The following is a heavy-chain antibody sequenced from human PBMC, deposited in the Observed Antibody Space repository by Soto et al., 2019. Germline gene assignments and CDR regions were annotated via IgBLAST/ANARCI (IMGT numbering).Heavy chain of an antibody. CDR2: IYPGDSDT. J-gene: IGHJ4*02. Sequence: PXEFLKISCRGCGYSFTSYWIGWVRQMPGKGLEWMGIIYPGDSDTRYSPSFQGQVTISADKSISTAYLQWSSLKASDTAMYYCARPYSNYKGPWLVYWGQGNLVTVSS. D-gene: IGHD4-4*01. CDR1: GYSFTSYW. V-gene: IGHV5-51*01. CDR3: ARPYSNYKGPWLVY.